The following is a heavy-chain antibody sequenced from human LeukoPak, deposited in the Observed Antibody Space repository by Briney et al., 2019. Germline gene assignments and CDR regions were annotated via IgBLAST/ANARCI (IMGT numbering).Heavy chain of an antibody. Sequence: SEALSLTCTVSGGSISSSSYYWGWIRQPPGKGLEWIGSIYYSGSTYYNPSLKSRVTISVDTSKNQSSLKLSSVTAADTAVYYCARSGNYGDYESWFDPWGQGTLVTVSS. CDR2: IYYSGST. CDR1: GGSISSSSYY. D-gene: IGHD4-17*01. V-gene: IGHV4-39*01. CDR3: ARSGNYGDYESWFDP. J-gene: IGHJ5*02.